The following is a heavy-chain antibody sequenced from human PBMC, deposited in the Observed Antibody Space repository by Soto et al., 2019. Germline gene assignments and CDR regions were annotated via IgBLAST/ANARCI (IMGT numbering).Heavy chain of an antibody. J-gene: IGHJ6*02. Sequence: QVQLVQSGTEVKKPGSSVNVSCKASGGTFGTSAINWVRQAPGQGLEWMGAIIPFFTTTDYAQKFQARVTITADESTSTAYMELSSLTSEDTAVYYCAREGDYTFDYYSGMDVWGQGTTVIVSS. CDR1: GGTFGTSA. D-gene: IGHD4-17*01. V-gene: IGHV1-69*01. CDR3: AREGDYTFDYYSGMDV. CDR2: IIPFFTTT.